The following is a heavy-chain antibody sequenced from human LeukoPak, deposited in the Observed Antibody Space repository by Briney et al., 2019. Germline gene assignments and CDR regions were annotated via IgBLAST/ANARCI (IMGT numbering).Heavy chain of an antibody. Sequence: GGSLRLFCGACGFPFSSYIMHWVRQAPGKGLEGVSSISSSSDYLYYADSVKGRFTICRDNAQNLLYLQMYSLSADGTVVYYCARDLEGGYGYGWGKGDYFDYWGEGTLVTVSS. CDR2: ISSSSDYL. V-gene: IGHV3-21*01. J-gene: IGHJ4*02. D-gene: IGHD3-10*01. CDR1: GFPFSSYI. CDR3: ARDLEGGYGYGWGKGDYFDY.